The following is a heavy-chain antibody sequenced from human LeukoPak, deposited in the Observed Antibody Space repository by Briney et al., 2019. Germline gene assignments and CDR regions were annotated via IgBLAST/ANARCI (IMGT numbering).Heavy chain of an antibody. J-gene: IGHJ6*02. V-gene: IGHV3-30*18. CDR3: AKDPGGYSYGSGGQEYYYGMDV. CDR2: ISYDGSNK. Sequence: GGSLRLSCAASQFTFSSYAMSWVRQAPGKGLEWVAVISYDGSNKYYADSVKGRFTISRDNSKNTLYLQMNSLRAEDTAVYYCAKDPGGYSYGSGGQEYYYGMDVWGQGTRSPSP. D-gene: IGHD5-18*01. CDR1: QFTFSSYA.